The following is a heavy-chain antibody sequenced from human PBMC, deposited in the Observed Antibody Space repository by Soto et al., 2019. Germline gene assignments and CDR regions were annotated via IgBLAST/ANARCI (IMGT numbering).Heavy chain of an antibody. V-gene: IGHV1-69*13. J-gene: IGHJ4*02. CDR1: GGTFSSYA. D-gene: IGHD3-22*01. Sequence: GASVKVSCKASGGTFSSYAISWVRQAPGQGLEWMGGTIPIFGTANYAQKFQGRVTITADESTSTAYMELSSLRSEDTAVYYCARGRTDDSSGPRGFDYWGQGTLVTVSS. CDR3: ARGRTDDSSGPRGFDY. CDR2: TIPIFGTA.